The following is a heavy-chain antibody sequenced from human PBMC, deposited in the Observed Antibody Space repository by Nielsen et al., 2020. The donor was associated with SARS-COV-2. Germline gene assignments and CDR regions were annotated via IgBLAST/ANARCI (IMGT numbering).Heavy chain of an antibody. V-gene: IGHV4-34*01. CDR2: INHSGST. Sequence: SETLSLTCAVYGGSFSGYYWSWIRQPPGKGLEWIGEINHSGSTNYNPSLKSRVTISVDTSKNQFSLKLSSVTAADTAVYYCARDWGSYVFDYWGQGTLVTVSS. CDR1: GGSFSGYY. D-gene: IGHD1-26*01. CDR3: ARDWGSYVFDY. J-gene: IGHJ4*02.